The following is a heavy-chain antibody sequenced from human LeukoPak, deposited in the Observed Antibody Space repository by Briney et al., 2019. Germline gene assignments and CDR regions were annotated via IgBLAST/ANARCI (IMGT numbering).Heavy chain of an antibody. CDR3: ASLGPISISLLRGVIPDFAY. J-gene: IGHJ4*02. Sequence: PGTSLRLSCAASGVTFNDYSMHWVRQAPGKGLEWVSVISYDGTNEYYADSVKGRFSISRGNSKNTLYLQMNSLRAEDTAVYYCASLGPISISLLRGVIPDFAYWGQGTLVTVSS. CDR2: ISYDGTNE. V-gene: IGHV3-30*04. CDR1: GVTFNDYS. D-gene: IGHD3-10*01.